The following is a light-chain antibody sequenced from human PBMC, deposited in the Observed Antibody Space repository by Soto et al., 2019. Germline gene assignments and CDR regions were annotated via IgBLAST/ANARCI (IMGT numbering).Light chain of an antibody. CDR3: ETWDSNTVV. J-gene: IGLJ2*01. Sequence: QPVLTQSSSASASLGSSVKLTCTLSSGHSGYIIAWHQQQPGKAPRYLMKLEGSGSYNKGSGLPDRSSGSSSGADRYLTISNLQLEDEADYYCETWDSNTVVFGGGTKLTVL. V-gene: IGLV4-60*02. CDR1: SGHSGYI. CDR2: LEGSGSY.